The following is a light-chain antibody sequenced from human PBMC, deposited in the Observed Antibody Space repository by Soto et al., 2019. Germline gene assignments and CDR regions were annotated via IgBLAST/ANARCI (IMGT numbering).Light chain of an antibody. J-gene: IGLJ1*01. Sequence: QSVLTQPPSVSGSPGQSVTISCTGTSTDFVSYNRVSWYQQPPGTAPKLIIYEASNRPSGVPDRFSGSKSGNTASLTISGLQAADEADYYCSLYTSENTYVFVTGTKLTVL. CDR2: EAS. CDR3: SLYTSENTYV. V-gene: IGLV2-18*01. CDR1: STDFVSYNR.